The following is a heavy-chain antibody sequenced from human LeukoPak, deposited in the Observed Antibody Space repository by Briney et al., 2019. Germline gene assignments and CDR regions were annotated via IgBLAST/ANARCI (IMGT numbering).Heavy chain of an antibody. V-gene: IGHV4-39*07. Sequence: SETLSLTCTVSGGSISSSSYYWGWIRQPPGKGLEWIGSIYYSGSTYYNPSLKSRVTISVDTSKNQFSLKLSSVTAADTAVYYCARDGNGHYYDSSGPYAFDIWGQGTMVTVSS. D-gene: IGHD3-22*01. CDR1: GGSISSSSYY. CDR3: ARDGNGHYYDSSGPYAFDI. J-gene: IGHJ3*02. CDR2: IYYSGST.